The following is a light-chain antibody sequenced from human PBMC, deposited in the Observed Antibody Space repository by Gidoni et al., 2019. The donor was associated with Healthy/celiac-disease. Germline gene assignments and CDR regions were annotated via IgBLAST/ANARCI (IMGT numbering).Light chain of an antibody. J-gene: IGLJ1*01. V-gene: IGLV1-44*01. Sequence: QSVLTQPPSASGPPAQSVTISCSGSSSNIGSNTVNWDQQLPGTAPKLLIDSNNQRPSGVPDRFSGSKSGTSASLAISGLQSEDEADYYCAAWDDSLNGQVFGTGTKVTVL. CDR2: SNN. CDR1: SSNIGSNT. CDR3: AAWDDSLNGQV.